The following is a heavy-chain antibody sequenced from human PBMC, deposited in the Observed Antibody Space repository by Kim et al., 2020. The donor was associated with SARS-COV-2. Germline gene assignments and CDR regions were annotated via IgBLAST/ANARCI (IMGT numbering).Heavy chain of an antibody. CDR1: GFTFSSYA. J-gene: IGHJ4*02. V-gene: IGHV3-30*04. Sequence: GGSLRLSCAASGFTFSSYAMHWVRQAPGKGLEWVAVISYDGSNKYYADSVKGRFTISRDNSKNTLYLQMNSLRAEDTAVYYCARDFDSRGCFDYWGQGTLVTVSS. CDR2: ISYDGSNK. CDR3: ARDFDSRGCFDY. D-gene: IGHD3-22*01.